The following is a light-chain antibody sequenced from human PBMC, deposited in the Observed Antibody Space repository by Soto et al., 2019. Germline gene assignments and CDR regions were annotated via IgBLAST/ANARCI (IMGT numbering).Light chain of an antibody. Sequence: SYELTQPPSVSVAPGQTARITCGGNNIASKSLHWYQQKPGQAPVVVVYDDNDRPSGIPERFSGANSANTATLTLSEVEAGDEADYYCQVWDSSGDHVVFGGGTKLTVL. CDR2: DDN. CDR3: QVWDSSGDHVV. CDR1: NIASKS. V-gene: IGLV3-21*02. J-gene: IGLJ2*01.